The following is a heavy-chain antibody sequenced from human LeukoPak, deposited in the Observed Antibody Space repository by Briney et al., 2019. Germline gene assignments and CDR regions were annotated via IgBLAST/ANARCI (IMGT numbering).Heavy chain of an antibody. V-gene: IGHV3-23*01. J-gene: IGHJ4*02. CDR3: AKVHLDCGDYFDY. D-gene: IGHD4-17*01. CDR2: ISGSVAST. CDR1: GFTFSSYA. Sequence: HPGGSLRLSCEVSGFTFSSYAMTWVRQAPGKGLEWVSAISGSVASTYYADSVKVRFTISRDNSKNTLYLQMTSLRAEDTAVYFCAKVHLDCGDYFDYWGQGTLVTVSS.